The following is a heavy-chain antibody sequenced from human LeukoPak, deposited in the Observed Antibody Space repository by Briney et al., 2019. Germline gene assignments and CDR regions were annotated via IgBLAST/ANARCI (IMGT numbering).Heavy chain of an antibody. CDR1: GGSISSYY. V-gene: IGHV4-4*07. CDR3: ASYGLPGIAVAGTSPFDY. Sequence: SETLSLTCTVSGGSISSYYWSWIRQPAGKGLEWIGRIYTSGSTNYNPSLKSRVTMSVDTSKNQFSPKLSSVTAADTAVYYCASYGLPGIAVAGTSPFDYWGQGTLVTVSS. D-gene: IGHD6-19*01. J-gene: IGHJ4*02. CDR2: IYTSGST.